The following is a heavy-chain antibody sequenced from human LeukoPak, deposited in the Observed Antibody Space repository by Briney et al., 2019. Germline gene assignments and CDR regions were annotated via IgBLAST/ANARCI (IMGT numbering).Heavy chain of an antibody. V-gene: IGHV3-73*01. CDR3: SVNYCSGGSCYML. CDR2: IRSKANSYAT. Sequence: RGSLRLSCAASGFTFSGSVMHWVRQASGKGLEWVGRIRSKANSYATAYAASVKGRFTLSRDDSKNTAYLQMNSLKTEDTAVYYCSVNYCSGGSCYMLWGQGTLVTVSS. CDR1: GFTFSGSV. J-gene: IGHJ4*02. D-gene: IGHD2-15*01.